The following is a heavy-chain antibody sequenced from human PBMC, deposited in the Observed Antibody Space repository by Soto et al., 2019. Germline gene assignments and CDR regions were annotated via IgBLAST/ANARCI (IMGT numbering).Heavy chain of an antibody. J-gene: IGHJ4*02. CDR3: ASTRGGRRITGKENPFDY. D-gene: IGHD1-20*01. CDR2: IWYDGSNK. CDR1: GFTFSSYA. V-gene: IGHV3-33*08. Sequence: GGSLRLSCAASGFTFSSYAMSWVRQAPGKGLEWVAVIWYDGSNKYYADSVKGRFTISRDNSKNTLYLQMNSLRAEDTAVYYCASTRGGRRITGKENPFDYWGQGTLVTVSS.